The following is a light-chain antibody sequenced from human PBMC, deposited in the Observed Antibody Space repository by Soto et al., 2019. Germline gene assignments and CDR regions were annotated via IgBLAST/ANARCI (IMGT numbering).Light chain of an antibody. J-gene: IGKJ3*01. V-gene: IGKV1-27*01. CDR1: QGSSNY. CDR3: QKYNSAPIT. Sequence: DIQMTQSPSSLSASVGDRVTITCRASQGSSNYLAWYQQKPGKVPKLLIYAASTLQSGVPSRFSGSGSGTDFTLTISSLQPEDVATDYFQKYNSAPITFGPGTKVDIK. CDR2: AAS.